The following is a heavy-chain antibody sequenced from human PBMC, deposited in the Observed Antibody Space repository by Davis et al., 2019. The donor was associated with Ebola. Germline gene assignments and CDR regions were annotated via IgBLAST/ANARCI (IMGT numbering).Heavy chain of an antibody. CDR2: INPNSGGT. CDR1: GYTFTGYY. Sequence: ASVKVSCKASGYTFTGYYMHWVRQAPGQGLEWMGWINPNSGGTNYAQKFQGWVTISADKSISTAYLQWSSLKASDTAMYYCARLLTTVTTQVSDYYYGMDVWGQGTTVTVSS. J-gene: IGHJ6*02. V-gene: IGHV1-2*04. D-gene: IGHD4-17*01. CDR3: ARLLTTVTTQVSDYYYGMDV.